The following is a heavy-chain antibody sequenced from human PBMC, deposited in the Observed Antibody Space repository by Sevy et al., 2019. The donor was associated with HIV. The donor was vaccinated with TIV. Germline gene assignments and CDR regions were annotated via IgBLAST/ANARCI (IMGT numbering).Heavy chain of an antibody. V-gene: IGHV4-59*01. D-gene: IGHD3-3*01. CDR2: IYYSGST. J-gene: IGHJ4*02. CDR3: ARGIGFWSGYSTRYFDY. CDR1: GGSISSYY. Sequence: SLTCTVSGGSISSYYWSWIRQPPGKGLEWIGYIYYSGSTNYNPSLKSRVTISVDTSKNQFSLKLSSVTAADTAVYYCARGIGFWSGYSTRYFDYWGQGTLVTVSS.